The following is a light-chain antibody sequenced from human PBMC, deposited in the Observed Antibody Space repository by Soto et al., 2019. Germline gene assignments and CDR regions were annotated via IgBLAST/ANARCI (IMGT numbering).Light chain of an antibody. CDR2: GAS. V-gene: IGKV3-20*01. J-gene: IGKJ1*01. CDR1: QSLKRNY. Sequence: EIVLTQSPGTLSLSPGERGTLSCRTSQSLKRNYLAWYQKKPGQAPRLFIYGASSRAAGIPDRFSGFGSGTDFTLTISRLEPDDFSVYYCQQYDSSPWTFGQGTKVEVK. CDR3: QQYDSSPWT.